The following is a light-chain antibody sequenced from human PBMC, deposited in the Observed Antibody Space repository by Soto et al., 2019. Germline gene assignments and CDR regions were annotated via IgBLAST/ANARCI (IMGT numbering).Light chain of an antibody. J-gene: IGLJ1*01. Sequence: SVLTQPRSVSGSPGQSVTISCTGTSSDVGGYNYVSWYQQHPGKAPKLMIYDVSKRPSGVPDRFSGSKSGKTASLIISGLQAEDEADYYCCSYAGRYTYVFGTGTKVTVL. CDR1: SSDVGGYNY. CDR3: CSYAGRYTYV. V-gene: IGLV2-11*01. CDR2: DVS.